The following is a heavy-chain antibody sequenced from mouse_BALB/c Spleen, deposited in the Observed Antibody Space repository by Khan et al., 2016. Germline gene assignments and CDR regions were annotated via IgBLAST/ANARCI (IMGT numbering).Heavy chain of an antibody. D-gene: IGHD1-2*01. V-gene: IGHV5-6*01. Sequence: EVELVESGGDLVKPGGSLKLSCAASGFTFSSYGMSWVRQTPDKRLEWVATISSGGSYTYYPDSVKGRFTISRDNAKNTLYLQMSSLKSEDTAMYYCARHITTATWYFDVWSAGTTVTVSS. J-gene: IGHJ1*01. CDR3: ARHITTATWYFDV. CDR2: ISSGGSYT. CDR1: GFTFSSYG.